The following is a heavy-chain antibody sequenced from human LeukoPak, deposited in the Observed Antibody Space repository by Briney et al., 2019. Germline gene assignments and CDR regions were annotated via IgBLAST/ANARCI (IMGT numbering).Heavy chain of an antibody. CDR2: IYYSGSA. CDR3: ASAPRRSSIAGLDS. V-gene: IGHV4-39*01. D-gene: IGHD6-13*01. J-gene: IGHJ4*02. Sequence: SETLSLTCTVSGDSISSTNYYWGWIRQRPGKGLEWVGSIYYSGSAYYTPSLKSRVTISLDTSKNQFSLKLTSVTAADTAVFYCASAPRRSSIAGLDSWGQGTLVTVSS. CDR1: GDSISSTNYY.